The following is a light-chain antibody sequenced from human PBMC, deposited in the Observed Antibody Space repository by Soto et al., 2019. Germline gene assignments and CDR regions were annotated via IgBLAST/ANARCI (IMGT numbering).Light chain of an antibody. V-gene: IGLV2-14*01. CDR3: SSYTSRNTVV. CDR2: DVS. Sequence: QSVLTQPASVSGSPGQPITISCTGTSSDIGGFDSVSWYQQHPGKAPKLLISDVSNRPAGVSDRFSGSKSGNTASLTISGLQAEDEADYYCSSYTSRNTVVFGGGTKLTVL. CDR1: SSDIGGFDS. J-gene: IGLJ3*02.